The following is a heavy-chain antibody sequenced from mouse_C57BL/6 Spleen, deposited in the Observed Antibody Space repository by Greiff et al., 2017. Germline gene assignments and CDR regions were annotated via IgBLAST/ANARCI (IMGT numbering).Heavy chain of an antibody. J-gene: IGHJ2*01. CDR2: IYPGSGNT. Sequence: VQLQQSGPELVKPGASVKISCEASGYSFTSYYIPWVKQRPGQGLEWIGWIYPGSGNTKYNEKFKGKATLTPDTASSTAYMQLSSLTSEDSAVYYCARSGQRYYFDYWGQGTTLTVSS. CDR3: ARSGQRYYFDY. D-gene: IGHD3-2*02. CDR1: GYSFTSYY. V-gene: IGHV1-66*01.